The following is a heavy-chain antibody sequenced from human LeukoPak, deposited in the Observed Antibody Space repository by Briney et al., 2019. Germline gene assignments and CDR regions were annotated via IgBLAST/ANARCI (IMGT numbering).Heavy chain of an antibody. CDR3: ARDLAWDAFDI. V-gene: IGHV3-21*01. CDR1: RFNFTNYK. Sequence: GRTPRLSPAASRFNFTNYKMNSVPQAAGHHLKWVSSIHSSSGSIYYADSLKGRFTISRDNAKNSLYLQMNSLRAEGTAVYYCARDLAWDAFDIWCRGTMVTVSS. J-gene: IGHJ3*02. CDR2: IHSSSGSI.